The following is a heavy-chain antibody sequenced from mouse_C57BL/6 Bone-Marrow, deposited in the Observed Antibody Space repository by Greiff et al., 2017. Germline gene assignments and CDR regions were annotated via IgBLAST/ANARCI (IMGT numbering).Heavy chain of an antibody. J-gene: IGHJ3*01. V-gene: IGHV1-15*01. D-gene: IGHD2-1*01. CDR2: IDPETGGT. Sequence: QVHVKQSGAELVRPGASVTLSCKASGYTFTDYEMHWVKQTPVHGLEWIGAIDPETGGTAYNQKFKGKAILTADKSSGTAYMELRSLTSEDSAVYYCTRRCNCFAWFAYWGQGTLVTVSA. CDR3: TRRCNCFAWFAY. CDR1: GYTFTDYE.